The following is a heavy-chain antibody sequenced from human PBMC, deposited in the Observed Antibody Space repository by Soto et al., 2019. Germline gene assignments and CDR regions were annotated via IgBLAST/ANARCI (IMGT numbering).Heavy chain of an antibody. D-gene: IGHD3-3*01. V-gene: IGHV1-69*06. J-gene: IGHJ6*02. CDR3: ARAFQGQAYYDFWSGSTGYYYYGMDV. CDR2: IIPIFGTA. Sequence: SVKVSCKASGGTFSSYAISWVRPAAGQGLEWMGGIIPIFGTANYAQKFQGRVTITADKSTSTAYMELSSLRSEDTAVYYYARAFQGQAYYDFWSGSTGYYYYGMDVWGQGTTVTVSS. CDR1: GGTFSSYA.